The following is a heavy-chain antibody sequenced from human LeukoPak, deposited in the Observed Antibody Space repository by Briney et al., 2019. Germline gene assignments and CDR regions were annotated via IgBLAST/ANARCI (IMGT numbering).Heavy chain of an antibody. V-gene: IGHV1-2*02. CDR1: GYTFTGYY. J-gene: IGHJ6*03. D-gene: IGHD1-14*01. CDR2: INPNSGGT. Sequence: ASVKVSCKASGYTFTGYYMHWVRQAPGQGLEWMGWINPNSGGTNYAQKFQGRVTMTRDTSISTAYMELSRLRSEDTAVYYCARGGIPDGYYYYYMDVWGKGTTVTVSS. CDR3: ARGGIPDGYYYYYMDV.